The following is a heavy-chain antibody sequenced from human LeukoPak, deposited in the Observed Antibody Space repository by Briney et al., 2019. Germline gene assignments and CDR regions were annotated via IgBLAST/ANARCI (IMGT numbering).Heavy chain of an antibody. J-gene: IGHJ4*02. Sequence: GSSVKVSCKASGHTFTGYYMHWVRQAPGQGLEWMGYIYPNSGATKYAQKFQGRVTMTRDTSISTAYMELSGLGSDDTAVYYCGTLLSNGPFDYWGQGSLVTVSS. CDR3: GTLLSNGPFDY. V-gene: IGHV1-2*02. CDR2: IYPNSGAT. CDR1: GHTFTGYY.